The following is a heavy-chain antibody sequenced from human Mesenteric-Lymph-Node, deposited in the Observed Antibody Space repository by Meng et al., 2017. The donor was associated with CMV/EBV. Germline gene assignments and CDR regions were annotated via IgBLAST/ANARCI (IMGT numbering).Heavy chain of an antibody. CDR3: ARVGESDSSKNKRYFDY. CDR1: GYTFTNYD. J-gene: IGHJ4*02. V-gene: IGHV1-8*03. Sequence: ASVKVSCKASGYTFTNYDINWVRQTTGQGLEWMGWMNPNSGNTGYAQKFQGRVTITRNTSISTAYMELSSLISEDTAVYYCARVGESDSSKNKRYFDYWGQGTPVTVSS. D-gene: IGHD6-13*01. CDR2: MNPNSGNT.